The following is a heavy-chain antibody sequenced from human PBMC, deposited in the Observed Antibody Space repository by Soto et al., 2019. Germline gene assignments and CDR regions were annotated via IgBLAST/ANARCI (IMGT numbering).Heavy chain of an antibody. CDR3: AAGDSSGYYGG. D-gene: IGHD3-22*01. V-gene: IGHV1-58*01. Sequence: GASVKVSCKASGFTFTSSSVQWVRQARGQRLEWIGWITVGSGNTNYAQKFQERVTTIRDMSTSTAYMELSNLRSEDTAVYYCAAGDSSGYYGGWGQGTQVTVSS. CDR1: GFTFTSSS. CDR2: ITVGSGNT. J-gene: IGHJ4*02.